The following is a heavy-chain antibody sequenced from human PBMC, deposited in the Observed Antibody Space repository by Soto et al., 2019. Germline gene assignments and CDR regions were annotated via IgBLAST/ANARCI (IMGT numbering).Heavy chain of an antibody. CDR2: IKEDGSEK. Sequence: GGSLRLSCAASAFPFRNYWMSWVRQAPGKGLECVAKIKEDGSEKYYVDSVKGRFTISRDNAKNSVYLQMSSLTVEDTAMYYCARASSGTSGALDYWGQGTLVTVSS. J-gene: IGHJ4*02. D-gene: IGHD2-2*01. CDR3: ARASSGTSGALDY. CDR1: AFPFRNYW. V-gene: IGHV3-7*04.